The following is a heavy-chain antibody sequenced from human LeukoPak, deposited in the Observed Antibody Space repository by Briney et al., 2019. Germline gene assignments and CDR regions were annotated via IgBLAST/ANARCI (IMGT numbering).Heavy chain of an antibody. CDR3: ARQTGSGLFILP. V-gene: IGHV4-59*08. CDR2: IYYSGST. D-gene: IGHD3/OR15-3a*01. Sequence: SETLSLTCTVSVGSISSYYWSWIRQPPGKGLEWIGYIYYSGSTNYNPSLKSRVTISVDTSKNQFSLRLTSVTAADTALYYCARQTGSGLFILPGGQGTLVTVSS. J-gene: IGHJ4*02. CDR1: VGSISSYY.